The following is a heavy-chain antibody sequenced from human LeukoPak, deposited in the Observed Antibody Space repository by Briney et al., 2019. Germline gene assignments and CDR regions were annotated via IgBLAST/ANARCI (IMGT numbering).Heavy chain of an antibody. CDR3: ARDARTAGYCSSTSCYLRGYYFDY. Sequence: ASVKVSCKASGGTFSSYAISWVRQAPGQGLEWMGGIIPIFGTANYAQKFQGRVTITADESTSTAYMELSSLRSEDTAVYYCARDARTAGYCSSTSCYLRGYYFDYWGQGTLVTVSS. CDR1: GGTFSSYA. V-gene: IGHV1-69*13. D-gene: IGHD2-2*01. J-gene: IGHJ4*02. CDR2: IIPIFGTA.